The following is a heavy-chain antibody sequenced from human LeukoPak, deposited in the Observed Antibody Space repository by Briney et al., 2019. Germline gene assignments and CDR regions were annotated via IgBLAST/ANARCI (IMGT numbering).Heavy chain of an antibody. D-gene: IGHD5-12*01. J-gene: IGHJ4*02. CDR2: IYYSGST. CDR1: GGSISSYY. V-gene: IGHV4-59*01. Sequence: SETLSLTCTVSGGSISSYYWSWIRQPPGKGLEWIWYIYYSGSTNYNPSLKSRVTISVDTSKNPFSLKLSSVTAADTAVYYCARGIVATIFQEVRQRTYYFDYWGQGTLVTVSS. CDR3: ARGIVATIFQEVRQRTYYFDY.